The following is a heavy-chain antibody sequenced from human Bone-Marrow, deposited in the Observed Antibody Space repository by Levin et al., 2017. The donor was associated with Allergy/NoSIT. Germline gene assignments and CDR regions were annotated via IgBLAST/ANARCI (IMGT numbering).Heavy chain of an antibody. J-gene: IGHJ6*02. V-gene: IGHV3-21*01. CDR2: ISSSSSYI. Sequence: ETLSLTCAASGFTFSSYSMNWVRQAPGKGLEWVSSISSSSSYIYYADSVKGRFTISRDNAKNSLYLQMNSLRAEDTAVYYCARDIVVVPAARRQVSDYYYGMDVWGQGTTVTVSS. CDR3: ARDIVVVPAARRQVSDYYYGMDV. CDR1: GFTFSSYS. D-gene: IGHD2-2*01.